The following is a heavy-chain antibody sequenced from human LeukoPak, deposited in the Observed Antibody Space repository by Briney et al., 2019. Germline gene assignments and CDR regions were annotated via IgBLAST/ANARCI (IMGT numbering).Heavy chain of an antibody. CDR2: IDYTGST. D-gene: IGHD6-6*01. J-gene: IGHJ4*02. Sequence: PSETLSLTCIVSGDSINGYYWIWIRQPPGKGLEWIGYIDYTGSTNYNPSLESRVSISVDTSKNQFSLKLRSVTAADTAVYYCAKPHISSSHSYDSWGQGALVTVSS. CDR3: AKPHISSSHSYDS. V-gene: IGHV4-59*01. CDR1: GDSINGYY.